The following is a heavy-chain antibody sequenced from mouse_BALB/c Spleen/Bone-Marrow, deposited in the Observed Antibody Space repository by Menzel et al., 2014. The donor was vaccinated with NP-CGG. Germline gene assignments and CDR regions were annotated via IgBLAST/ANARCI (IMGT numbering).Heavy chain of an antibody. V-gene: IGHV4-1*02. CDR2: INPDSSTI. J-gene: IGHJ3*01. Sequence: EVQLQQSGGGLVQPGGSLKLSCAASGFDFSGFWMGWVRQAPGKGLGWIGEINPDSSTINYTPSLKDRFIISRDDAKNTLYLQMSKVRSEDTALYYCARLGYYGGFAYWGQGTLVTVSA. CDR1: GFDFSGFW. D-gene: IGHD2-3*01. CDR3: ARLGYYGGFAY.